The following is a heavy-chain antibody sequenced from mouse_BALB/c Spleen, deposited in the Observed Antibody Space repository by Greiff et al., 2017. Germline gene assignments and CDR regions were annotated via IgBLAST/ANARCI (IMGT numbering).Heavy chain of an antibody. CDR2: INPSNGGT. CDR3: TRFTTGGGYFDY. J-gene: IGHJ2*01. D-gene: IGHD1-1*01. CDR1: GYTFTSYY. V-gene: IGHV1S81*02. Sequence: VQLQQSGAELVKPGASVELSCKASGYTFTSYYMYWVKQRPGQGLEWIGEINPSNGGTNFNEKFKSKATLTVDKSSSTAYMQLSSLTSEDSAVYYCTRFTTGGGYFDYWGQGTTLTVSS.